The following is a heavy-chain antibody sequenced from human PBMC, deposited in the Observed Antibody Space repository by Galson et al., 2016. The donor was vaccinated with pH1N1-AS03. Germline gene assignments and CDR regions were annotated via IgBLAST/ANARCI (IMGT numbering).Heavy chain of an antibody. J-gene: IGHJ3*02. CDR3: VKERGTVITSNTFDI. D-gene: IGHD4-17*01. V-gene: IGHV3-74*01. CDR2: LNTDVSST. Sequence: SLRLSCAASGFNVSNYWMNWVRQAPGKGLVWVSLLNTDVSSTTYADSVQGRFTISRDNAKNSLYLQMDGLTADDTALYYCVKERGTVITSNTFDIWGQGTMVTVSS. CDR1: GFNVSNYW.